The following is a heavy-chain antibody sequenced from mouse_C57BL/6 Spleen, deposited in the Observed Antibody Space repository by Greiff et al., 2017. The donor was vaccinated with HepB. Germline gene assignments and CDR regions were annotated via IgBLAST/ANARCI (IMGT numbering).Heavy chain of an antibody. J-gene: IGHJ2*01. D-gene: IGHD2-4*01. CDR3: ARYDYDDGGDFDD. CDR2: ISYDGSN. CDR1: GYSITSGYY. V-gene: IGHV3-6*01. Sequence: DVKLQESGPGLVKPSQSLSLTCSVTGYSITSGYYWNWIRQFPGNKLEWMGYISYDGSNNYNPSLKNRISITRDTSKNQFFLKLNAVTTEDTATYYCARYDYDDGGDFDDWGQGTTLTVSS.